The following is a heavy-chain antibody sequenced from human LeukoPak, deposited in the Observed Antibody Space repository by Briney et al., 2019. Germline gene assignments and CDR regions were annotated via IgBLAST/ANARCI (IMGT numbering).Heavy chain of an antibody. CDR2: ISSSGSAI. CDR1: GFTFSSYE. Sequence: GGSLRLSCAASGFTFSSYEMNWVRQAPGKGLEWVSYISSSGSAIYYADSVKGRFTISRDNAKNSLYLQMNSLRAEDTAVYYCARDYFPGTYYYYMDVWGKGTTVTVSS. D-gene: IGHD2/OR15-2a*01. V-gene: IGHV3-48*03. J-gene: IGHJ6*03. CDR3: ARDYFPGTYYYYMDV.